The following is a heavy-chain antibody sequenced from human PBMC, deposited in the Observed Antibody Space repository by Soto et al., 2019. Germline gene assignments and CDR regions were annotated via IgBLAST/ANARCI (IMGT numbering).Heavy chain of an antibody. D-gene: IGHD2-15*01. CDR1: GYTLTSYS. Sequence: QVQLVQSGAEVKKPETSVRVSCKASGYTLTSYSMHWVRQAPGQGLEWMGIINPSGDNIRYAQNFQGRVTMTRDTSTSTVYLELSSLRSEDTAIYYCARDPQGYCSGGRCYHFDYWGQATLVTVSS. V-gene: IGHV1-46*01. J-gene: IGHJ4*02. CDR2: INPSGDNI. CDR3: ARDPQGYCSGGRCYHFDY.